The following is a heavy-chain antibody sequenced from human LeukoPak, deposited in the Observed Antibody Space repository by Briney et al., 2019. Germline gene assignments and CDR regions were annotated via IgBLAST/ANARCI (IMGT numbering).Heavy chain of an antibody. CDR2: IRSDGSNK. D-gene: IGHD6-19*01. CDR3: AKKGYSNGWRDSYYFDC. V-gene: IGHV3-30*02. J-gene: IGHJ4*02. Sequence: QPGGSLRLSWAASGFTFSSYGMHWVRQAPGKGLEWVAFIRSDGSNKYYADSVKGRFTISRDNSKLYLQMNSLRAEDTAVYYCAKKGYSNGWRDSYYFDCWGQGTLVTVSS. CDR1: GFTFSSYG.